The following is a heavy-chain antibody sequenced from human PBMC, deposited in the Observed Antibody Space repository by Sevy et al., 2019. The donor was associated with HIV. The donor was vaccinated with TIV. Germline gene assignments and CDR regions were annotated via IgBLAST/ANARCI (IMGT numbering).Heavy chain of an antibody. Sequence: GGSLRLSCTASGFTFSSYAMHWVRQAPGKGLEWVAVVSYDGSNKYYADSVKGRFTLSRDNSKNTLYLQMNSLRVEDTAEDYCESGSSTNFGVGNHLDYYGMDVWGQRTTVTVSS. D-gene: IGHD3-3*01. CDR2: VSYDGSNK. CDR1: GFTFSSYA. J-gene: IGHJ6*02. V-gene: IGHV3-30*04. CDR3: ESGSSTNFGVGNHLDYYGMDV.